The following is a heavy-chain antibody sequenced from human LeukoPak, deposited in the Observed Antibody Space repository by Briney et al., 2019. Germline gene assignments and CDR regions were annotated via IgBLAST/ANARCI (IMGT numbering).Heavy chain of an antibody. J-gene: IGHJ2*01. Sequence: ASVKVSCKASGYTFTSYYMHWVRQAPGQGLEWMGWINPNSGGTNYAQKFQGRVTMSRDTSITTAYMELSRLSSDDTAVYYCARHPGKVTNDWYFDLWGRGTLVTVSS. CDR3: ARHPGKVTNDWYFDL. D-gene: IGHD4-23*01. CDR1: GYTFTSYY. V-gene: IGHV1-2*02. CDR2: INPNSGGT.